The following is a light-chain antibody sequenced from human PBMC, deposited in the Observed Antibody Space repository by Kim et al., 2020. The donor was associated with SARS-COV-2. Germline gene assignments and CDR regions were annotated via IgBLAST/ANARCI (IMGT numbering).Light chain of an antibody. Sequence: DIVMTQSPVSLPVTPGEPASITCRSSQSLLDSNGYNYLDWYLQKPGQTPQLLIFLGSNRASGVPDRFSGSGSGTDFTLKITRVEPDDLGIYYCMQARQTLYTFGQGTKLEI. CDR2: LGS. CDR1: QSLLDSNGYNY. V-gene: IGKV2-28*01. J-gene: IGKJ2*01. CDR3: MQARQTLYT.